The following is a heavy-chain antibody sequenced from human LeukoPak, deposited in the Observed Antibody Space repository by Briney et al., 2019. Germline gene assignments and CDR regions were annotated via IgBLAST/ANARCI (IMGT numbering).Heavy chain of an antibody. CDR3: ASDSISMNAFDA. D-gene: IGHD3-22*01. CDR2: ISYIGST. V-gene: IGHV4-59*11. J-gene: IGHJ5*02. CDR1: GGSFTTHY. Sequence: SETLSLTCTVPGGSFTTHYWSWIRQAPGKGLEWIGYISYIGSTNYNPSLKSRISISIDTSKNEVSLMLTSVTAADTAVYYCASDSISMNAFDAWGQGTLVTVS.